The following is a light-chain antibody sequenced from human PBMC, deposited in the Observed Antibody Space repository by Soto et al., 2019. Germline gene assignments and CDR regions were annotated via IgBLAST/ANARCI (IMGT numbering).Light chain of an antibody. CDR2: TAS. CDR1: QSISTF. V-gene: IGKV1-39*01. CDR3: QQSFTAPWT. Sequence: DIQMTQSPSSLSASVGDRVTITCRASQSISTFLNWYQQKPGKAPNLLIYTASTLHGGVPSRFSGSGSGNNFTLTNSSLQPEDFATYYCQQSFTAPWTFGQGTRVEIK. J-gene: IGKJ1*01.